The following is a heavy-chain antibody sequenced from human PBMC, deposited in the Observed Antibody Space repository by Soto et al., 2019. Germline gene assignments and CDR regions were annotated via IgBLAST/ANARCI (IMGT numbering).Heavy chain of an antibody. CDR1: GFTFSSYW. CDR3: ARDPGTIFGVVTPADWFDP. V-gene: IGHV3-74*01. Sequence: GGSLRLSCAASGFTFSSYWMHWVRQAPGKGLVWVSRINSDGSSTSYADSVKGRFTISRDNAKNTLYLQMNSLRAEDTAVYYCARDPGTIFGVVTPADWFDPWGQGTLVTVSS. J-gene: IGHJ5*02. D-gene: IGHD3-3*01. CDR2: INSDGSST.